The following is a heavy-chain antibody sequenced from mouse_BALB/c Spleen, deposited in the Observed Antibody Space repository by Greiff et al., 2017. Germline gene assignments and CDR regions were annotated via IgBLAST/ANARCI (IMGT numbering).Heavy chain of an antibody. J-gene: IGHJ3*01. CDR1: GFTFSSYA. CDR2: ISSGGST. D-gene: IGHD2-10*02. CDR3: ARGEYGNSAWFAY. Sequence: DVHLVESGGGLVKPGGSLKLSCAASGFTFSSYAMSWVRQTPEKRLEWVASISSGGSTYYPDSVKGRFTISRDNARNILYLQMSSLRSEDTAMYYCARGEYGNSAWFAYWGQGTLVTVSA. V-gene: IGHV5-6-5*01.